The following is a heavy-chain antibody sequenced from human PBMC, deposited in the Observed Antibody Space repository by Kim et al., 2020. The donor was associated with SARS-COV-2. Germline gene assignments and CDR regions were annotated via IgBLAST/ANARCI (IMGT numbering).Heavy chain of an antibody. J-gene: IGHJ3*02. D-gene: IGHD6-13*01. CDR1: GGSISSSSYY. V-gene: IGHV4-39*01. CDR3: ASEGGGVSSWSGLHAFDI. CDR2: IYYSGST. Sequence: SETLSLTCTVSGGSISSSSYYWGWIRQPPGKGLEWIGSIYYSGSTYYNPSLKSRVTISVDTSKNQFSLKLSSVTAADTAVYYCASEGGGVSSWSGLHAFDIWGQGTMVTVSS.